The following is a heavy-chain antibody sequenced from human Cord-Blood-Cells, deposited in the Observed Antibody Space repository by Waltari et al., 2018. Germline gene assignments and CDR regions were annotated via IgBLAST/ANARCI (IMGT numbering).Heavy chain of an antibody. D-gene: IGHD3-3*01. J-gene: IGHJ4*02. CDR3: ARLTYYDFWSGYYFDY. CDR1: GGSISSSSYY. CDR2: IYYRGNT. V-gene: IGHV4-39*01. Sequence: QLQLQESGPGLVKPSETLSLTCTVSGGSISSSSYYWGWIRQPPGKGLEWIGSIYYRGNTDYNPSLKSRVTISVDTSKNQFSLKLSSVTAADTAVYYCARLTYYDFWSGYYFDYWGQGTLVTVSS.